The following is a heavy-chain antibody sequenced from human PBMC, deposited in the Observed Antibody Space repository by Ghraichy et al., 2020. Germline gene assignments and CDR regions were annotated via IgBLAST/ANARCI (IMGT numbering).Heavy chain of an antibody. J-gene: IGHJ6*02. V-gene: IGHV1-2*02. D-gene: IGHD3-9*01. CDR1: GYTFTGYY. CDR2: INPNSGGT. CDR3: AKGDWLAYYYYGMDV. Sequence: ASVNVSCKASGYTFTGYYMHWVRQAPGQGLEWMGWINPNSGGTNYAQKFQGRVTMTRDTSISTAYMELSRLRSDDTAVYYCAKGDWLAYYYYGMDVWGQGTTVTVSS.